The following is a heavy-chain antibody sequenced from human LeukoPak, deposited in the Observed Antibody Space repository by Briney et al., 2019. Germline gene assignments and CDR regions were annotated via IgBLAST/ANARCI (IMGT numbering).Heavy chain of an antibody. CDR2: TYYRSKWYN. Sequence: SQTLSLTCAISGDSVSSNSAAWNWIRQSPSRGLECLGRTYYRSKWYNDYAVSVKSRITINPDTSENQFSLQLNSVTPEDTAVYYCAREYSSSWTVYWYFDLWGRGTLVTVSS. CDR3: AREYSSSWTVYWYFDL. V-gene: IGHV6-1*01. J-gene: IGHJ2*01. D-gene: IGHD6-13*01. CDR1: GDSVSSNSAA.